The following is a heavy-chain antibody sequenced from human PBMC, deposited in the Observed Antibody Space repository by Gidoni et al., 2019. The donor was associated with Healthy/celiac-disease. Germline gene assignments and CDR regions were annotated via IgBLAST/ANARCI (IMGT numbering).Heavy chain of an antibody. Sequence: EVQLVESGGGLVQPGRSLSLSCAASGFTFDDYAMHWVRQAPGKGLEWVSGISWNSGSIGYADAVKGRFTISRDNAKNSLYLQMNSLRAEDTALDYCAKELYGDPPYGMDVWGQGTTVTVSS. CDR2: ISWNSGSI. CDR3: AKELYGDPPYGMDV. CDR1: GFTFDDYA. V-gene: IGHV3-9*01. J-gene: IGHJ6*02. D-gene: IGHD4-17*01.